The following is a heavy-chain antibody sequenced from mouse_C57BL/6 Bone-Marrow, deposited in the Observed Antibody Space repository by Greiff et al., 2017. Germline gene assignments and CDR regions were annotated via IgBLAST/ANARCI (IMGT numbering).Heavy chain of an antibody. CDR1: GYIFTSYW. Sequence: VQLQQSGAELVRPGASVKLSCKTSGYIFTSYWIPWVKQRSGQGLEWIAMIDPGPGSTNYNEKFKDKATLTADKSSSTASMPLSSLKSEDSAVYICASSETGTGGMDYWGQGTSVTVSS. J-gene: IGHJ4*01. D-gene: IGHD4-1*01. V-gene: IGHV1S132*01. CDR3: ASSETGTGGMDY. CDR2: IDPGPGST.